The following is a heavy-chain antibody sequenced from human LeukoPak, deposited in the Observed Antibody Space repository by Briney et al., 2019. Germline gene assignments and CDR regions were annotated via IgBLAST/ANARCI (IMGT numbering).Heavy chain of an antibody. Sequence: GGSLRLSCAASGFTFTTYWMGWVRQAPGKGLEWVANIKQDGSEKYYVDSVKGRFTISRDNVKNSLYLQMNSLRAEDTAVYYCARTVAAAGTNWFDPWGQGTLVTVSS. CDR2: IKQDGSEK. CDR1: GFTFTTYW. J-gene: IGHJ5*02. CDR3: ARTVAAAGTNWFDP. V-gene: IGHV3-7*01. D-gene: IGHD6-13*01.